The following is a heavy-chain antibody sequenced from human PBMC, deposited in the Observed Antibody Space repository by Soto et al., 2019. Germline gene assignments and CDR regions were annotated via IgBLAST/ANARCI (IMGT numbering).Heavy chain of an antibody. CDR3: ARDLMPGAANWQEYFQY. CDR1: GSTFSNYA. V-gene: IGHV3-30*14. J-gene: IGHJ1*01. D-gene: IGHD6-13*01. Sequence: QVRLVESGGGVVQPGRSLRVSCAASGSTFSNYAMHWVRQAPGKGPEWVAAIAYEGNDQYYPDPVKGRFTISRDNSKPTLVRHMISLRTDDTAVYYSARDLMPGAANWQEYFQYWGQVTLVTFAS. CDR2: IAYEGNDQ.